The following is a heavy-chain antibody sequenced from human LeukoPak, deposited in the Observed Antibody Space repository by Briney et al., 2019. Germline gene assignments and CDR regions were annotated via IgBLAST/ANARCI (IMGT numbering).Heavy chain of an antibody. J-gene: IGHJ4*02. D-gene: IGHD3-10*01. CDR3: ARGSLLTIYGSGYYFDY. CDR1: GFTVSSNY. CDR2: IYSGGST. V-gene: IGHV3-66*01. Sequence: GGSLRLSCAASGFTVSSNYMSWVRQAPGKGLEWVSVIYSGGSTYYADSVKGRFTISRDNSKNTLYLQMNSLRAEDTAVYYCARGSLLTIYGSGYYFDYWGQGTLVTVSS.